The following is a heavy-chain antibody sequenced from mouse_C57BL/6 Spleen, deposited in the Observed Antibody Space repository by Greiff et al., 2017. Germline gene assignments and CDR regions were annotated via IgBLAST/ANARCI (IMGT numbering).Heavy chain of an antibody. CDR2: IRNKANNHAT. J-gene: IGHJ4*01. Sequence: EVKLVESGGGLVQPGGSMKLSCAASGFTFSDAWMDWVRQSPEKGLEWVAEIRNKANNHATYYAESVKGRFTISRDDSNSSVYLQMNSLRAEDTGIYYCTRGYYSNYDAMDYWGQGTSVTVAS. V-gene: IGHV6-6*01. CDR1: GFTFSDAW. D-gene: IGHD2-5*01. CDR3: TRGYYSNYDAMDY.